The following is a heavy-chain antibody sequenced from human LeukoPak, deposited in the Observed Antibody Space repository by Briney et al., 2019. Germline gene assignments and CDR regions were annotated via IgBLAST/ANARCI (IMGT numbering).Heavy chain of an antibody. D-gene: IGHD3-16*02. V-gene: IGHV4-34*01. CDR2: INHSGST. CDR1: GGSFSGYY. Sequence: PSETLSLTCAVYGGSFSGYYWSWIRQPPGKGLEWIGEINHSGSTNYNPSLKSRVTISVDTSKNQFSLKLSSVTAADTAVYYCARGRFPLITFGGVIVFDYWGQGTLVTVSS. J-gene: IGHJ4*02. CDR3: ARGRFPLITFGGVIVFDY.